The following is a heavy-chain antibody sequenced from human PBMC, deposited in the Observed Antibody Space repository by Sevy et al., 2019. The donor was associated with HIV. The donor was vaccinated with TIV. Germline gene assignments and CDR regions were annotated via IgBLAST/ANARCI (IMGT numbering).Heavy chain of an antibody. V-gene: IGHV4-30-2*01. CDR1: GGSISSGGYS. J-gene: IGHJ4*02. CDR2: IYHSGST. D-gene: IGHD2-15*01. CDR3: ARGRLPTYFDY. Sequence: SETLSLTCAVSGGSISSGGYSWSWIRQPPGKGLEGIGYIYHSGSTYYNPSLKSRVTISVDRSKNQFSLKLSSVTAADTAVYYCARGRLPTYFDYWGQGTLVTVSS.